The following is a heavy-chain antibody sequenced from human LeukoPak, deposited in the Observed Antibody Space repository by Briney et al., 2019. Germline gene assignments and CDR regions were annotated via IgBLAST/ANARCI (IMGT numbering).Heavy chain of an antibody. V-gene: IGHV3-48*03. CDR2: ISISGITI. D-gene: IGHD5-18*01. CDR3: ARQVGYSYGYGESSD. J-gene: IGHJ4*02. Sequence: GGSLRLSCAASGFTFSSYEMNWVRQAPGKGLEWGSYISISGITIYYADSVKGRFTISRDNAKNSLYLQMNSLRAEDTAVYYCARQVGYSYGYGESSDWGQGTLVTVSS. CDR1: GFTFSSYE.